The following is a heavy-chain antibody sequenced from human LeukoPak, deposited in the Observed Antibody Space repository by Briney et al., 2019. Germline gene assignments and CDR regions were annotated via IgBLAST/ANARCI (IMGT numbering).Heavy chain of an antibody. CDR2: IKQDGTEK. Sequence: QPGGSLRLSCAASGFTFSNYWMNWARQAPGKGLEWVANIKQDGTEKYYVDCVKGRFTISRDNAENSLNLQMNSLRAEDTAVYYCARGMTVAANWFDPWGQGTLVTVSS. J-gene: IGHJ5*02. CDR1: GFTFSNYW. CDR3: ARGMTVAANWFDP. V-gene: IGHV3-7*05. D-gene: IGHD6-19*01.